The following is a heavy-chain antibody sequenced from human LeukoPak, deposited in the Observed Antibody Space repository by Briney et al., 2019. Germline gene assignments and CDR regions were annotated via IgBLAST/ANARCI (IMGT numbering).Heavy chain of an antibody. D-gene: IGHD2-8*01. Sequence: SGGSLRLSCAASGFTFSSYAMSWVRQAPGKGLEWVSAISGSGGSTYYADSVKGRFTISRDNSKNTLYLQMNSLRAEDTAVYYCAKDPTYCTNGVCYDFDYWGQGTLVTVSS. CDR2: ISGSGGST. CDR3: AKDPTYCTNGVCYDFDY. J-gene: IGHJ4*02. V-gene: IGHV3-23*01. CDR1: GFTFSSYA.